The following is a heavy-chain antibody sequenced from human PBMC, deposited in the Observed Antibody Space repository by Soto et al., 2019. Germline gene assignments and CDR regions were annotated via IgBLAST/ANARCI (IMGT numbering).Heavy chain of an antibody. Sequence: EVQLVESGGGLVQPGESLKLSCAASGFTFSGSAMHWVRQASGKGLEWLGRIRNKANSYGTAYAATVKGRFTISRDDSKNTAYLQMNSLKTEDTAVYFCTRQTGPGGNSQFGYWGQGTLVTVSS. V-gene: IGHV3-73*02. J-gene: IGHJ4*02. CDR1: GFTFSGSA. D-gene: IGHD2-21*02. CDR3: TRQTGPGGNSQFGY. CDR2: IRNKANSYGT.